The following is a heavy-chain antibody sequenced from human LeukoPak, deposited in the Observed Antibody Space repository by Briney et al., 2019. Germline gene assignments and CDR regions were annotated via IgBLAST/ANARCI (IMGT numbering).Heavy chain of an antibody. J-gene: IGHJ4*02. V-gene: IGHV1-2*02. CDR1: GYTFTGYY. CDR2: INPNSGGT. Sequence: GASVKVSCKASGYTFTGYYMHWVRQAPGQGLEWMGWINPNSGGTNYAQKFQGRVTMTRDTSISTAYMELSRLRSDDTAVYYCARDTEQWLVLSYFDYWGQGTLVTVSS. CDR3: ARDTEQWLVLSYFDY. D-gene: IGHD6-19*01.